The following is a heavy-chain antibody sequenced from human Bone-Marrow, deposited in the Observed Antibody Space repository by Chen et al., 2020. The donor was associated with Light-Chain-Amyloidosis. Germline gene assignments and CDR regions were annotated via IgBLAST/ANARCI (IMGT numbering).Heavy chain of an antibody. CDR3: ARGNILEWLLLWRTLTGGFDP. CDR1: GYTFTGYY. D-gene: IGHD3-3*01. CDR2: INPTSGGT. J-gene: IGHJ5*02. Sequence: QVQLVQSGAEVKKPGASVKVSCKASGYTFTGYYMHWVRQAPGQGLEWMGWINPTSGGTNYAQKFQGRVTMTRDTSISTAYMELSRLRSDDTAVYYCARGNILEWLLLWRTLTGGFDPWGQGTLVTVSS. V-gene: IGHV1-2*02.